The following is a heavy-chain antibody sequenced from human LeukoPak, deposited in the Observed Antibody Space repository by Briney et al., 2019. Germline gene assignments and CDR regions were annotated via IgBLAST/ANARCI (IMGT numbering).Heavy chain of an antibody. CDR2: VYFDGSDT. Sequence: GESLQISCQASGYTFSDTYIAWVRQMAGKGLEWMGIVYFDGSDTRYSPSFQGQVTISVDQSISRAYLQWTSLKTSDTAMYYCARFLHGNSLDYWGQGTLVTVSS. D-gene: IGHD1-7*01. CDR1: GYTFSDTY. CDR3: ARFLHGNSLDY. V-gene: IGHV5-51*01. J-gene: IGHJ4*02.